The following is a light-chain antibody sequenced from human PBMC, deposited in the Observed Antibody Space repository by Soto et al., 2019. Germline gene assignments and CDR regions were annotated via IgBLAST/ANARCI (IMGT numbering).Light chain of an antibody. J-gene: IGKJ3*01. Sequence: EIVLTQSPGTLSLSPGERATLSCRASQSVASNYLAWYQQRPGQAPRLLMYAASSRAAGVPDRFSGSGSGIDFTLTISRLEPEAFAVFFCHQYGRSPIFTFGPGTTVDIK. CDR2: AAS. CDR1: QSVASNY. V-gene: IGKV3-20*01. CDR3: HQYGRSPIFT.